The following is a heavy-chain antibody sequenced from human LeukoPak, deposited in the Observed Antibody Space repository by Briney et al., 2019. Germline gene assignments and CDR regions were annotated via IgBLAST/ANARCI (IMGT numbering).Heavy chain of an antibody. CDR1: GFTFSSYE. J-gene: IGHJ6*02. V-gene: IGHV3-48*03. D-gene: IGHD1-26*01. Sequence: GGYLRLSCAASGFTFSSYEMNWVRQAPGKGLEWVSYISSSGSTIYYADSVKGRFTISRDDAKNSLYLQMNSLRAEDTAVYYCASSGSYYVHYYYGMDVWGQGTTVTVSS. CDR2: ISSSGSTI. CDR3: ASSGSYYVHYYYGMDV.